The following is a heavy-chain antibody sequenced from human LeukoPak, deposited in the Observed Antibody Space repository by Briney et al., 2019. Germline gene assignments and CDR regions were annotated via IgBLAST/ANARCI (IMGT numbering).Heavy chain of an antibody. CDR2: IIPILGMA. Sequence: SVKVSCKASGGTFSSYAISWVRQAPGQGLEWMGRIIPILGMANYAQKFQGRVTITADKSTSTAYMELSSLRSEDTAVYYCATSGGDYGGNSRTVTLNVRAAAFDIWGQGTMVTVSS. CDR3: ATSGGDYGGNSRTVTLNVRAAAFDI. J-gene: IGHJ3*02. CDR1: GGTFSSYA. D-gene: IGHD4-23*01. V-gene: IGHV1-69*04.